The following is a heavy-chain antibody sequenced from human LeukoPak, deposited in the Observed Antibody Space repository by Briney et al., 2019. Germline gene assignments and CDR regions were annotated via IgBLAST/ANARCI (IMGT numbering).Heavy chain of an antibody. CDR1: GGSISSYY. J-gene: IGHJ4*02. CDR2: IYYSGST. CDR3: ARVSSIAVAVDY. V-gene: IGHV4-59*01. Sequence: SETLSLTCTVSGGSISSYYWSWIRQPPGKGLEWIGYIYYSGSTNYNPSHKSRVTISVDTSKNQFSLKLSSVTAADTAVYYCARVSSIAVAVDYWGQGTLVTVSS. D-gene: IGHD6-19*01.